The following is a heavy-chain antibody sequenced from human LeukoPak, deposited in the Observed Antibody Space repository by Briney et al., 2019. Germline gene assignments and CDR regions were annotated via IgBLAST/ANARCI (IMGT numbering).Heavy chain of an antibody. V-gene: IGHV1-3*04. CDR2: IDTGKGNT. J-gene: IGHJ4*02. Sequence: ASVKVSCKTSGYTFTKYALHWVRQAPGQGLEWLGWIDTGKGNTRYSQKLQDRVTLTRDTSATTAYMELSSLRSEDTAVYYCVRDESDWGQGTLVTVSS. CDR3: VRDESD. CDR1: GYTFTKYA.